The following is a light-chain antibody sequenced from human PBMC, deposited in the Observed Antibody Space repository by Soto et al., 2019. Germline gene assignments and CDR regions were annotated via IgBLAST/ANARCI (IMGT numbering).Light chain of an antibody. J-gene: IGLJ2*01. V-gene: IGLV2-23*03. Sequence: QSALTQPASVSGSPGQSITISCTGTSSDVGSYNLVSWYQQHPGKAPKLMIYEGSKLPSVVSNRFSGSKSGNTASLTISGLQAEDEADYYCCSYAGSSTFRVFGGGTKLTVL. CDR1: SSDVGSYNL. CDR3: CSYAGSSTFRV. CDR2: EGS.